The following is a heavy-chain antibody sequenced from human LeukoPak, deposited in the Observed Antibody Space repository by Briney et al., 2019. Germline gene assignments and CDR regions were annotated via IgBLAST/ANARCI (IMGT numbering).Heavy chain of an antibody. Sequence: SETLSLTCAVSGGSISSSNWWSWVRQPPGKGLEWIGEIYHSGSTNYNPSLKSRVTISVDKFKNQFSLKLSSVTAADTAVYYCATVYDSSGYIGNFDYWGQGTLVTVSS. CDR2: IYHSGST. J-gene: IGHJ4*02. CDR3: ATVYDSSGYIGNFDY. D-gene: IGHD3-22*01. V-gene: IGHV4-4*02. CDR1: GGSISSSNW.